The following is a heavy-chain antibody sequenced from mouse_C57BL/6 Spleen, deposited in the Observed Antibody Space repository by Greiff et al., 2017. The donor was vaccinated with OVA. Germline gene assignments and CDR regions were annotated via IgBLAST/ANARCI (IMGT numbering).Heavy chain of an antibody. Sequence: EVKLMESGGGLVKPGGSLKLSCAASGFTFSDYGMHWVRQAPEKGLEWVAYISSGSSTIYYADTVKGRFTIARDNAKNTLFLQMTSLRSEDTAMYYCARGRYFYGSLHWYFDVWGTGTTVTVSS. D-gene: IGHD1-1*01. V-gene: IGHV5-17*01. CDR1: GFTFSDYG. J-gene: IGHJ1*03. CDR2: ISSGSSTI. CDR3: ARGRYFYGSLHWYFDV.